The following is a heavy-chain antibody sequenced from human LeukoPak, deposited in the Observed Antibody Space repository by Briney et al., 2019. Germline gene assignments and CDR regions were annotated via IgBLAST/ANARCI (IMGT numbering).Heavy chain of an antibody. CDR1: GGSISNNTHY. V-gene: IGHV4-39*01. CDR3: ATRPVVSAAAWSAFHI. CDR2: IYYSGST. Sequence: TSETLSLTCTVSGGSISNNTHYWGWIRQPPGKGLEWIGTIYYSGSTYYNPSLKGRVTISVDTSENQFSLKLTSMTAADTAVYYCATRPVVSAAAWSAFHIWGQGTLVTVSS. J-gene: IGHJ3*02. D-gene: IGHD2-2*01.